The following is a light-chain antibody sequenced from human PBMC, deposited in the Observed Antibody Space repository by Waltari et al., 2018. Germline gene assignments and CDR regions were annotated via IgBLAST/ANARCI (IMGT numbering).Light chain of an antibody. Sequence: QSALTQPPSASGSPGQSVTISCPGTSSDVGDYVSWYQQHPGKAPQLMISEVTKRPSGVPDRFSGSKSGNTASLTVSGLQAEDEADYYCSSYAGSNNLVFGGGTKLTVL. V-gene: IGLV2-8*01. CDR1: SSDVGDY. CDR3: SSYAGSNNLV. J-gene: IGLJ2*01. CDR2: EVT.